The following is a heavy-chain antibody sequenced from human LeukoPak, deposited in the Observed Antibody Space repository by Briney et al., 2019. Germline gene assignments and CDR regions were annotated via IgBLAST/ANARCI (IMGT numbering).Heavy chain of an antibody. V-gene: IGHV6-1*01. CDR1: GDSVFSNSVA. CDR3: AREGGTVAGFGF. Sequence: SQTLSLTCAISGDSVFSNSVAWNWVRQSPSRGLEWLGRTYYRSKWYYESALSVKSRITINVDTSKNQVSLQLNSVTPEDTAVYYCAREGGTVAGFGFWGQGTLVTVSS. D-gene: IGHD6-19*01. J-gene: IGHJ4*02. CDR2: TYYRSKWYY.